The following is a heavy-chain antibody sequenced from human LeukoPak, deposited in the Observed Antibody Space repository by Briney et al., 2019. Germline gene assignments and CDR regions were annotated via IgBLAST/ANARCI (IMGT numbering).Heavy chain of an antibody. J-gene: IGHJ4*02. CDR2: IDWDDDK. CDR3: ARILYDSRYFDY. D-gene: IGHD3-22*01. CDR1: GFSLSTSGMC. Sequence: SGPALVKPTQTLTLTCTFSGFSLSTSGMCVNRIRQPPGKALEWLARIDWDDDKYYSTSLKTRLTISKDTSKNQVVLTMTNVDPVDTATYYCARILYDSRYFDYWGQGTLVTVSS. V-gene: IGHV2-70*11.